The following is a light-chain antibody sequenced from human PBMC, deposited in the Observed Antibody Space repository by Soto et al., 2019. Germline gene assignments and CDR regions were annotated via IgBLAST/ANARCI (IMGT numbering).Light chain of an antibody. CDR2: GAS. V-gene: IGKV3-15*01. CDR1: QSINNK. CDR3: QQYNTWPPIT. Sequence: EIVMTQSPATLSVSPGERVTLSCRASQSINNKVAWYQQKPGQAPRLLIYGASTRATGISARFSGSGSGTEFTLTISSLQSEDFAVYYCQQYNTWPPITFGQGTRLEIK. J-gene: IGKJ5*01.